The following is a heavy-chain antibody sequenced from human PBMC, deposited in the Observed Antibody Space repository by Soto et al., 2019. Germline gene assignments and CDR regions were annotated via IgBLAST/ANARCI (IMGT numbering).Heavy chain of an antibody. CDR1: GFTFSSYA. Sequence: QPGGSLRLSCAASGFTFSSYAMHWVRQAPGKGLEWVAVISYDGSNKYYADSVKGRFTISRDNSKNTLYLQMNSLRAEDTAVYYCARDITSCSGGSCYQSYFDDWGQGTLVTVSS. J-gene: IGHJ4*02. V-gene: IGHV3-30-3*01. CDR3: ARDITSCSGGSCYQSYFDD. D-gene: IGHD2-15*01. CDR2: ISYDGSNK.